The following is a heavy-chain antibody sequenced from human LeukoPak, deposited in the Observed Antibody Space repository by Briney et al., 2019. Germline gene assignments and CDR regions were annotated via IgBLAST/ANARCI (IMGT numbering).Heavy chain of an antibody. CDR2: IYSDGSDK. V-gene: IGHV3-33*01. D-gene: IGHD1-26*01. J-gene: IGHJ3*02. Sequence: PGGSLRLSCGASGFIFRNYGMHWVRQAPGKGLQWVAVIYSDGSDKNTADSVRGRFTISRDNSQNALYLQMNSLSAEDTAVYYCARDRVGGFDMCGQGTMVTVPS. CDR1: GFIFRNYG. CDR3: ARDRVGGFDM.